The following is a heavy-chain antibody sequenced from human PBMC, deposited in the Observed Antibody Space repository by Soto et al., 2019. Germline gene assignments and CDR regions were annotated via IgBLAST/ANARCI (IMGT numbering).Heavy chain of an antibody. CDR2: MTSGGDT. Sequence: GGSLRLSCAASGFSFSSYVMAWVRQTPGKGLEWVSAMTSGGDTSYPDSVKGRFTISRDNSENTLYLQMNSLRAEDTAVYYCAKASGSSYPDYLSSSGQGSLVTGSS. V-gene: IGHV3-23*01. CDR1: GFSFSSYV. CDR3: AKASGSSYPDYLSS. D-gene: IGHD6-13*01. J-gene: IGHJ5*01.